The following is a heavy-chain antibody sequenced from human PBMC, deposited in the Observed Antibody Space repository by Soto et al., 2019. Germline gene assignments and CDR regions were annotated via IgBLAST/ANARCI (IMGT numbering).Heavy chain of an antibody. CDR3: ARAIMAAAGYYFDD. V-gene: IGHV3-53*01. CDR2: IYSGGST. Sequence: GGSLRLSCAASGFTVSTNYMSWIRQAPGKGLEWDSVIYSGGSTDYTYSGKGRFTISRDNSKNTLSLQMNSLRAEDTAVYYCARAIMAAAGYYFDDWGQGTRVTVSS. CDR1: GFTVSTNY. J-gene: IGHJ4*02. D-gene: IGHD6-13*01.